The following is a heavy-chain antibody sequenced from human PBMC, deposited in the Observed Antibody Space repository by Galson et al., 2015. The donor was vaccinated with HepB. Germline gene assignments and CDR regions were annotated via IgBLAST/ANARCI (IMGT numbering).Heavy chain of an antibody. CDR3: TTDVYYSTYWSWLDP. V-gene: IGHV3-15*01. CDR2: IKSKTDGETT. CDR1: GFPFNNAW. Sequence: SLRLSCAASGFPFNNAWMTWVRQAPGTGLEWVGRIKSKTDGETTDYAAPVKGRFTTSRDDSKNRLYPQMNSLKTEDTAVYYCTTDVYYSTYWSWLDPWGQGTLVTVSS. J-gene: IGHJ5*02. D-gene: IGHD2-8*02.